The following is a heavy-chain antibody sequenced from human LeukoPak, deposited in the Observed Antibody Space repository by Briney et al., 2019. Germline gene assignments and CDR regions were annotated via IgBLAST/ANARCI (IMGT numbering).Heavy chain of an antibody. Sequence: GGSLRLSCAASGFTFNTYSMNWVRQAPGKGLEWVSSISSSSSHIYYADSVKGRFTISRDNAKNSLYLQMNSLRAQDTAVYYCARDASGSYPLYFDYWGQGTLVTVSS. V-gene: IGHV3-21*01. J-gene: IGHJ4*02. CDR1: GFTFNTYS. CDR3: ARDASGSYPLYFDY. D-gene: IGHD3-10*01. CDR2: ISSSSSHI.